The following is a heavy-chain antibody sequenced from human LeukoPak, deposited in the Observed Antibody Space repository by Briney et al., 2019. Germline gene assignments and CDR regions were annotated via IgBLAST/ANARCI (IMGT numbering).Heavy chain of an antibody. D-gene: IGHD3-3*01. Sequence: SETLSLTCAAYGGSFSGYYWSWIRQPPGKGLEWIGEINHSGSTNYNPSLKSRVTISVDTSKNQFSLKLSSVTAADTAVYYCARAQTDTYYDFWSGYGPRTGYYYYMDVWGKGTTVTVSS. CDR1: GGSFSGYY. CDR2: INHSGST. J-gene: IGHJ6*03. V-gene: IGHV4-34*01. CDR3: ARAQTDTYYDFWSGYGPRTGYYYYMDV.